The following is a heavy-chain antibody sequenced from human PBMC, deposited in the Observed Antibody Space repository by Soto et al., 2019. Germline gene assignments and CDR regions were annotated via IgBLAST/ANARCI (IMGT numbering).Heavy chain of an antibody. CDR3: ARLALRFHGAFDI. V-gene: IGHV4-34*01. D-gene: IGHD3-3*01. CDR1: GGSFSGYY. Sequence: QVQLQQWGAGLLKPSETLSLTCAVYGGSFSGYYWSWIRQPPGKGLEWIGEINHSGSTNYNPSLNSRVTISVDTSKNQFSLKLSSVTAADTVMYYCARLALRFHGAFDIWGQGTMVTVSS. CDR2: INHSGST. J-gene: IGHJ3*02.